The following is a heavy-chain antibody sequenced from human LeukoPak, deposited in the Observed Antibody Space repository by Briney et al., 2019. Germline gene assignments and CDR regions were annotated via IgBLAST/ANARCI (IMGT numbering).Heavy chain of an antibody. Sequence: SETLSLTCTVSGGSVSTTSYYWGWIRQPPGKGLEWIGSIYYSGSTYHTPSLKSRVTISLDTSKNQFSLKLSSVTAADTAVYYCASGSPFYGMDVWGQGTTVTVSS. CDR2: IYYSGST. CDR1: GGSVSTTSYY. D-gene: IGHD6-25*01. V-gene: IGHV4-39*07. CDR3: ASGSPFYGMDV. J-gene: IGHJ6*02.